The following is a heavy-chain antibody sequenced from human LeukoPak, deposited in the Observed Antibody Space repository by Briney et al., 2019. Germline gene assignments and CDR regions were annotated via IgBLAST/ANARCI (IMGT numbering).Heavy chain of an antibody. CDR3: ARDVPHNWFDT. J-gene: IGHJ5*02. CDR2: ISSSSSYI. Sequence: PGGSLRLSCAASGFTFTSYSMNWVRQDPGKGLEWVSSISSSSSYIYYADSVKGRLTISRDNAKNTLYLQMNSLRAEDTAVYYCARDVPHNWFDTWGQGTLVTVSS. V-gene: IGHV3-21*01. CDR1: GFTFTSYS.